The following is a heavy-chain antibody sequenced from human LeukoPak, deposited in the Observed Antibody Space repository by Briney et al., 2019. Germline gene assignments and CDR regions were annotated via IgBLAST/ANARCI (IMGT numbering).Heavy chain of an antibody. CDR2: INPSGGST. D-gene: IGHD6-13*01. Sequence: ASVKVSCKASGYTFTSYGISWVRQVPGQGLEWMGIINPSGGSTSYAQKFQGRVTMTRDMSTSTVYMELSSLRSEDTAIYYCAREGRGVPGAIAAVKGFDHWGQGTLVTVSS. V-gene: IGHV1-46*01. J-gene: IGHJ4*02. CDR3: AREGRGVPGAIAAVKGFDH. CDR1: GYTFTSYG.